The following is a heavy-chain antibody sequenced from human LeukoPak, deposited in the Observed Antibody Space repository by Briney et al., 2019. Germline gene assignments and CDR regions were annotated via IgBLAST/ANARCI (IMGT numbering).Heavy chain of an antibody. D-gene: IGHD2-15*01. J-gene: IGHJ4*02. CDR3: GRKAGDCGGGSCYSIDY. Sequence: ASVKVSSKASGYTFTGYYIHWVRQAPGQGLEWMGGIIPIFGTANYAQEFQGRVTITTDESTSTAYMEVSSLRSEDTAVYYCGRKAGDCGGGSCYSIDYWGQGTLVTVSS. V-gene: IGHV1-69*05. CDR2: IIPIFGTA. CDR1: GYTFTGYY.